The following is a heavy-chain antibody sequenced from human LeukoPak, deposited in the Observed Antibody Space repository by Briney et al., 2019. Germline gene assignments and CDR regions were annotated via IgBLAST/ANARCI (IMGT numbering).Heavy chain of an antibody. V-gene: IGHV4-34*01. CDR3: ARGALSGAAAGFFDY. J-gene: IGHJ4*02. Sequence: PSETLSLTCAVYGGSFSGYYWSWIRQPPGKGLEWIGEINHSGSTNYNPSLKSRVTLSVDTSKNQFSLKLSSVTAADTAVYYCARGALSGAAAGFFDYWGQGTLVTVSS. D-gene: IGHD6-13*01. CDR2: INHSGST. CDR1: GGSFSGYY.